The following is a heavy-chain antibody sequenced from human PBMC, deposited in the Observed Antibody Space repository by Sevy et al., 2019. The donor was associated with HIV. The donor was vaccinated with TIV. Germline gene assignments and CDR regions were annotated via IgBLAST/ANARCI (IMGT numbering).Heavy chain of an antibody. J-gene: IGHJ6*03. D-gene: IGHD3-22*01. Sequence: GSLRLSCAVSGFSFDSYGMTWVRQAPGKGLEWVSAISGSGTRTYYADSVKGRFIISRDNSKNTLDLQMNSLRAEDTAIYYCGKGGGGHYDPDEIAYYFYYYNMDVWGKGTTVTVSS. CDR2: ISGSGTRT. V-gene: IGHV3-23*01. CDR1: GFSFDSYG. CDR3: GKGGGGHYDPDEIAYYFYYYNMDV.